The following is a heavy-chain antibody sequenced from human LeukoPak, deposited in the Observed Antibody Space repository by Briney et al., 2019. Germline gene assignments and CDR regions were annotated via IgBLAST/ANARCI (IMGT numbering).Heavy chain of an antibody. Sequence: RASEKVSCKASGYTFTSYGISWVRQAPGQGLEWMGWISAYNGNTNYAQKLQGRVTMTTDTFTSTAYMELRSLRSDDTAVYYCARRHYYDSSVDYWGQGALVTVSS. CDR2: ISAYNGNT. CDR3: ARRHYYDSSVDY. D-gene: IGHD3-22*01. CDR1: GYTFTSYG. J-gene: IGHJ4*02. V-gene: IGHV1-18*01.